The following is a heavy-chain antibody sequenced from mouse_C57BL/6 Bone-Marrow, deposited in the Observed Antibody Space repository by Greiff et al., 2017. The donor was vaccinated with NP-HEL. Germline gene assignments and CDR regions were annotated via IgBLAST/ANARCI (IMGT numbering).Heavy chain of an antibody. CDR3: TTEGYYGYDEFAY. J-gene: IGHJ3*01. D-gene: IGHD2-2*01. CDR2: IDPENGDT. Sequence: EVKLQESGAELVRPGASVKLSCTASGFNIKDDYMHWVKQRPEQGLEWIGWIDPENGDTEYASKFQGKATITADTSSNTAYLQLSSLTSEDTAVYYCTTEGYYGYDEFAYWGQGTLVTVSA. V-gene: IGHV14-4*01. CDR1: GFNIKDDY.